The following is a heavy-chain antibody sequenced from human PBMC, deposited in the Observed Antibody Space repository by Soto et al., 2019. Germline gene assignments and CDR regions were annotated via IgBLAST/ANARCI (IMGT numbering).Heavy chain of an antibody. V-gene: IGHV1-69*06. D-gene: IGHD3-22*01. CDR3: VLGGIYDSSGYSVDY. CDR1: GVTFSSYA. Sequence: GASVKVSCKASGVTFSSYAISWVRQAPGQGLEWMGGIIPIFGTANYAQKFQGRVTITADKSTSTAYMELSSLRSEDTAVYYCVLGGIYDSSGYSVDYWGQGTLVTVSS. J-gene: IGHJ4*02. CDR2: IIPIFGTA.